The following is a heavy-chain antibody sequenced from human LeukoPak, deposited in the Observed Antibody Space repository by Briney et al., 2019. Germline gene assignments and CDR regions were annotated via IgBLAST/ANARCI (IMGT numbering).Heavy chain of an antibody. V-gene: IGHV4-59*01. Sequence: SSQSLSLAGTVAGGSISSYYCSWIRHPARNGMEWDGYIYYSGSTNYNPSLHSRVTISVDTSKNQFSLKLSSVTAADTAVYYCARESCSGGSCYSYLLDPWGQGTPVTVSS. CDR1: GGSISSYY. D-gene: IGHD2-15*01. CDR2: IYYSGST. CDR3: ARESCSGGSCYSYLLDP. J-gene: IGHJ5*02.